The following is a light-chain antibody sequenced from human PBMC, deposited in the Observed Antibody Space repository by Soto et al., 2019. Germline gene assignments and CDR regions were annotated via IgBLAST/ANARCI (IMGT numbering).Light chain of an antibody. J-gene: IGLJ1*01. Sequence: QSVLTQPPSASGTPGQRVTISCSGSSSNIGSNTVNWYQQLPGTAPKLLIYSNNQRPSGVTYRFSGSKSGTSASLAISGLQSEDEADYYCAAWYDSLNGYVFGTGTKLTVL. CDR3: AAWYDSLNGYV. CDR1: SSNIGSNT. V-gene: IGLV1-44*01. CDR2: SNN.